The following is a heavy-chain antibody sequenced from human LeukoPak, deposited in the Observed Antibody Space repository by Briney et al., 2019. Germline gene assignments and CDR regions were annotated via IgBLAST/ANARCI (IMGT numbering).Heavy chain of an antibody. Sequence: PGGSLRLSGAASGFTVSRHCMSWVRQAPGKGLDWVSIIYSPGGTYYADSVKGRFTISRDNAKNTIYLQMSSLRVEDTSVYYCARAPYSADSSATPPAFDIWGQGTMVTVSS. V-gene: IGHV3-53*01. CDR3: ARAPYSADSSATPPAFDI. J-gene: IGHJ3*02. CDR2: IYSPGGT. D-gene: IGHD3-22*01. CDR1: GFTVSRHC.